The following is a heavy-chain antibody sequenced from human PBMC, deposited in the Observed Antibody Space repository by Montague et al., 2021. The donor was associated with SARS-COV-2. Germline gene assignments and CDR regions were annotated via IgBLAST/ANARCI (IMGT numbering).Heavy chain of an antibody. CDR1: GDSISSYY. Sequence: SETLSLTCTVSGDSISSYYWSWIRQPAGKGLEWIGRIYTSGSTKYNPSLKSRVTMSVDTSKNQFSLKLSSVTAADTAAYYCARDHLTTMFMVYYYGMDVWGQGTTVTVSS. CDR2: IYTSGST. CDR3: ARDHLTTMFMVYYYGMDV. V-gene: IGHV4-4*07. J-gene: IGHJ6*02. D-gene: IGHD4-11*01.